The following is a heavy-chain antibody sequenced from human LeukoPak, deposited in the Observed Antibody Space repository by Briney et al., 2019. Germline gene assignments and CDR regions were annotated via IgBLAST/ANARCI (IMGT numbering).Heavy chain of an antibody. CDR3: ARAREWELPDLFDY. CDR1: GYTFTSYG. CDR2: ISAYNGNT. J-gene: IGHJ4*02. V-gene: IGHV1-18*01. D-gene: IGHD1-26*01. Sequence: ASVKVSCKASGYTFTSYGISWVRQAPGQGLEWMGWISAYNGNTNYAQKLQGRVTMTTDTSTSTAYMELRSLRSDDTAVYYCARAREWELPDLFDYWGQGTPVTVSS.